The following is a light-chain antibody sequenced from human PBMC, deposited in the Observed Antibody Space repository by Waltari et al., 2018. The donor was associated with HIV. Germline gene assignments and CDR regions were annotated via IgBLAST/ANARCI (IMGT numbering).Light chain of an antibody. Sequence: QSALTQPASVSGSPGQSITISCTGTSSDVGSYNLVSWYQQHPGKAPKLMIYEVSKRPSGVSNLFSGSKSGNTASLTISGRQAEDEADYYCCSYAGSSTSLFGGGTKLTVL. CDR1: SSDVGSYNL. CDR2: EVS. CDR3: CSYAGSSTSL. J-gene: IGLJ2*01. V-gene: IGLV2-23*02.